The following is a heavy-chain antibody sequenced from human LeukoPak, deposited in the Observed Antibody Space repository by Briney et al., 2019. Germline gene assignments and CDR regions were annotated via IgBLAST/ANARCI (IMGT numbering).Heavy chain of an antibody. CDR1: GFTFSSYA. D-gene: IGHD6-19*01. CDR3: ARDRLAAPRYYFDY. V-gene: IGHV3-30*04. Sequence: GSLRLSCAASGFTFSSYAMHWVRQAPGKGLEWVAVISYDGGNKYYADSVKGRFTISRDNSKNTLYLQMNSLRAEDTAVYFCARDRLAAPRYYFDYWGQGTLVTVSS. J-gene: IGHJ4*02. CDR2: ISYDGGNK.